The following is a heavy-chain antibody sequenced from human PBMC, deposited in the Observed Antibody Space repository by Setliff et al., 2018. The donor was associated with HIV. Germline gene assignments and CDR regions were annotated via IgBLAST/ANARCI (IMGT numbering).Heavy chain of an antibody. V-gene: IGHV1-18*01. CDR3: ARDPNSEDVGIDY. CDR1: GYSFTSYG. J-gene: IGHJ4*02. CDR2: ISTYNGNT. D-gene: IGHD7-27*01. Sequence: ASVKVSCKASGYSFTSYGISWVRQAPGQGPEWMGWISTYNGNTNYAQKFQGRVTMTTDTSTSTVYMELRSLRSDDTAVYYCARDPNSEDVGIDYWGQGTLVAVSS.